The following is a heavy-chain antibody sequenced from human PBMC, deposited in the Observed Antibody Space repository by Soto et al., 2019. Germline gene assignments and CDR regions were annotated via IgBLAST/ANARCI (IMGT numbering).Heavy chain of an antibody. CDR1: GGSTSSDNY. J-gene: IGHJ4*02. D-gene: IGHD3-16*01. Sequence: PSETLSLTCTVSGGSTSSDNYWSWIRQPPGKGLEWIGHIYYSGNTDYNPSLKSRLAISIDTSKNQFSLKLSSVTAAGTAVYFCAREGGESSDGLYYFDSWGQRSLVTVSS. CDR3: AREGGESSDGLYYFDS. CDR2: IYYSGNT. V-gene: IGHV4-30-4*01.